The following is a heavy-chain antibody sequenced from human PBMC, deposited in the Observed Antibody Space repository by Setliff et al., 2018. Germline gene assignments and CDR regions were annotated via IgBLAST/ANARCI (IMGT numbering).Heavy chain of an antibody. J-gene: IGHJ4*02. CDR3: ARVGSGWYKIFDY. D-gene: IGHD6-19*01. CDR2: VGYNGNT. V-gene: IGHV4-59*08. CDR1: GGSINNYH. Sequence: SETLSLTCTVSGGSINNYHWDWIRQPPGKGLEWIGYVGYNGNTHYNPSLNSRVTMSVDTSKNQFSLKLSSVTAADTAVYYCARVGSGWYKIFDYWGQGTLVTVSS.